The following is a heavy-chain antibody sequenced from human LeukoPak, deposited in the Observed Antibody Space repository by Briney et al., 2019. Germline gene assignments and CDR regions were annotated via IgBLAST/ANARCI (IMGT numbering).Heavy chain of an antibody. Sequence: QPGGSLRLSCAASGFTFSNYAMTWLRQAPGKGLDWVSTISGSGGSTYYADSVKGRFTISRDNSKNTLSLQMNSLRVEDTAVYYCEMTPFDYWGQGTLVTVSS. CDR1: GFTFSNYA. J-gene: IGHJ4*02. CDR3: EMTPFDY. V-gene: IGHV3-23*01. CDR2: ISGSGGST.